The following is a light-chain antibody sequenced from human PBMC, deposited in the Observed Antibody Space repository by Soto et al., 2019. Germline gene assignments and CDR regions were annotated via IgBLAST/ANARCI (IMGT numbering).Light chain of an antibody. V-gene: IGLV8-61*01. CDR2: NTN. Sequence: QTVVTQEPSFSVSPGGTITLTCGLSSGSVSTSHYPSWCQQTPGQAPRTLIYNTNTRSSGVPDRFSGSILGNKAALTITGAQADDESDYSCVLYLGSGISVFGGGTQLTVL. J-gene: IGLJ2*01. CDR3: VLYLGSGISV. CDR1: SGSVSTSHY.